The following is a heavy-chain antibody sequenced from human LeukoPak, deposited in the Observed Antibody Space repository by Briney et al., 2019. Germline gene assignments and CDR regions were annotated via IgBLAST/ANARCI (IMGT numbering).Heavy chain of an antibody. CDR3: ARDGSLYYFDY. CDR1: GGSISSYY. Sequence: SETLSVTCAVPGGSISSYYWSWIRQPPGKGLEWVGSIYYSGSTNYNPSLKSRVTISVHTSKSQFSLKLSSVTAADTAVYYCARDGSLYYFDYWGQGTLVTVSS. D-gene: IGHD6-19*01. CDR2: IYYSGST. J-gene: IGHJ4*02. V-gene: IGHV4-59*01.